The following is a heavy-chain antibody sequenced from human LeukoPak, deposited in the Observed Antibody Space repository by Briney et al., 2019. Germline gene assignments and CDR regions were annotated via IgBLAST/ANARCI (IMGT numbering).Heavy chain of an antibody. CDR3: ARRLTQYDCFDP. Sequence: SQTLSLTCAISGDSVSSNTATWNWIRQSPSRGLEWLGRTYYRSKWYNDYAVSVKSRITINSDTSKNQFSLQLNSVTPEDAAVYYCARRLTQYDCFDPWGQGILVTVSS. V-gene: IGHV6-1*01. CDR1: GDSVSSNTAT. D-gene: IGHD2-2*01. J-gene: IGHJ5*02. CDR2: TYYRSKWYN.